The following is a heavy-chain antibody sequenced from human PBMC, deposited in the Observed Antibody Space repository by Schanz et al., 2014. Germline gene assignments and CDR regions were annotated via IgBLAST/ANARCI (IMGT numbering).Heavy chain of an antibody. Sequence: EVQLLESGGALEQPGGSLRLSCAASGITFSDYAMSWVRQAPGKGLEWVSTIASGGSHTFYADSVTGRFTISGDNSKNTLFLQMNSLRVEDTAIYYCARDDSPSTKPFDSWGQGTLVSVSS. CDR1: GITFSDYA. D-gene: IGHD2-21*01. CDR3: ARDDSPSTKPFDS. V-gene: IGHV3-23*01. CDR2: IASGGSHT. J-gene: IGHJ4*02.